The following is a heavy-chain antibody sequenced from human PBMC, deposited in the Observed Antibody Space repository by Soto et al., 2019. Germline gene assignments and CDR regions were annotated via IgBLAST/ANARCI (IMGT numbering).Heavy chain of an antibody. V-gene: IGHV4-31*03. D-gene: IGHD6-19*01. Sequence: QVQLQESGPGLIKGSQTLTLTCTVSGGSISSGGYYWNWIRQHPGKGLEWIGYTYNSANTYHSRSLNSRVSISADTSKNQFSLNLSSVTAADTAMYYCARLSSSGWPIDSWGQGTLVTVSS. CDR3: ARLSSSGWPIDS. CDR1: GGSISSGGYY. CDR2: TYNSANT. J-gene: IGHJ4*02.